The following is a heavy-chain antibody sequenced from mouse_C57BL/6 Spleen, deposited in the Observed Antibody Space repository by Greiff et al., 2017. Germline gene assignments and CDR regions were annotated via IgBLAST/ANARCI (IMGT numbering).Heavy chain of an antibody. CDR1: GYTFTSYW. J-gene: IGHJ4*01. D-gene: IGHD1-1*01. CDR3: ARYRLLPDYAMDY. V-gene: IGHV1-55*01. CDR2: IYPGSGST. Sequence: QVQLQQPGAELVKPGASVKMSCKASGYTFTSYWITWVKQRPGQGLEWIGDIYPGSGSTNYNEKFKSKATLTVDTSSSTAYMQLSSLTSEDSAVYDCARYRLLPDYAMDYWGQGTSVTVSS.